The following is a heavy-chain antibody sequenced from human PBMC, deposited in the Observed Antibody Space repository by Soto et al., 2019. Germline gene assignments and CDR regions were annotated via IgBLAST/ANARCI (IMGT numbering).Heavy chain of an antibody. J-gene: IGHJ6*02. Sequence: EVQLVESGGGVVRPGGSLRLSCAASGFTFDDYGMSWVRQAPGKGLEWVSVINWNGGSTGYADSVKGRFTISRDNAKNSLYLQMNSLRAEDTALYYCARDIGYCSGGSCYGNYYGMDVWGQGTTVTVSS. CDR2: INWNGGST. CDR3: ARDIGYCSGGSCYGNYYGMDV. V-gene: IGHV3-20*04. CDR1: GFTFDDYG. D-gene: IGHD2-15*01.